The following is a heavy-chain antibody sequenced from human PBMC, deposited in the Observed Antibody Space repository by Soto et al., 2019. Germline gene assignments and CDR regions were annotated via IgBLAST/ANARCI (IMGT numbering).Heavy chain of an antibody. Sequence: SVKVSCKASGDTFSSYAISWVRQAPGKGLEWMGKIIPTFGRTSYAQKFQGRLTISADDSTSTAYMELSSLLSEDTAVYYCARDPLSSFAMDVWGQGTTVTVSS. CDR3: ARDPLSSFAMDV. CDR2: IIPTFGRT. V-gene: IGHV1-69*13. D-gene: IGHD3-10*02. CDR1: GDTFSSYA. J-gene: IGHJ6*02.